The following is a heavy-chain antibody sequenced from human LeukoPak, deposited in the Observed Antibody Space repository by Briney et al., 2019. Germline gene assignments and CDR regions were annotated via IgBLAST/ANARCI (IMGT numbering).Heavy chain of an antibody. CDR2: IIPIFGTA. CDR3: ARGSEVDEVFDY. D-gene: IGHD5-12*01. Sequence: SVKVSCKASGGTFSSYAISWVRQAPGQGLGWMGRIIPIFGTANYAQKFQGRVTITTDESTSTAYMELSSLRSEDTAVYYCARGSEVDEVFDYWGQGTLVTVS. J-gene: IGHJ4*02. CDR1: GGTFSSYA. V-gene: IGHV1-69*05.